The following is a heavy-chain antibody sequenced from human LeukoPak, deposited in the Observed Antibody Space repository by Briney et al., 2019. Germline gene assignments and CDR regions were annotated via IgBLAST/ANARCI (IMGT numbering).Heavy chain of an antibody. CDR1: GFTFSSYS. J-gene: IGHJ3*02. D-gene: IGHD6-19*01. Sequence: GGSLRLSCAASGFTFSSYSMNWVRQAPGKGLEWVSSISSSSSYIYYADSVKGRFTISRDNAKNSLYLQMNSLRAEDTAVYYCARDRLRWLVSAFDIWGQGTMVTVSS. CDR2: ISSSSSYI. V-gene: IGHV3-21*01. CDR3: ARDRLRWLVSAFDI.